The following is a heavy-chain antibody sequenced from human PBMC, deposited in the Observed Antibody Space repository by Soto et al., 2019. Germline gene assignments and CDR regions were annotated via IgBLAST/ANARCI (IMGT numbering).Heavy chain of an antibody. CDR2: INHSGST. J-gene: IGHJ5*02. Sequence: QVQLQQWGAGLLKPSETLSLTCAVYGGSFSGYYWSWIRQPPGKGLEWIGEINHSGSTNYNPSLKSRVTISVDTSKNQFSLKLSSVTAADTAVYYCARGPPPVTTDLLYNWFDPWGQGTLVTVSS. D-gene: IGHD4-17*01. CDR3: ARGPPPVTTDLLYNWFDP. V-gene: IGHV4-34*01. CDR1: GGSFSGYY.